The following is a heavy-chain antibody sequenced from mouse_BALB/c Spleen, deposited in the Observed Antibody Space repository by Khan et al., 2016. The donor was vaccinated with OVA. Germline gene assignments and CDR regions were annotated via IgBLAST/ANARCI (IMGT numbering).Heavy chain of an antibody. Sequence: QVQLQQSGPGLVAPSPSLSITCTVSGFSLTSYGVHWVRQPPGKGLEWLVVIWRAGKTTYNSTLKSRLSISKDNSTSQVFLQMQRLQTDDTAMYDWARNNHRITTVMDYWGQGTSVTVSS. D-gene: IGHD2-4*01. CDR1: GFSLTSYG. V-gene: IGHV2-6*02. CDR2: IWRAGKT. J-gene: IGHJ4*01. CDR3: ARNNHRITTVMDY.